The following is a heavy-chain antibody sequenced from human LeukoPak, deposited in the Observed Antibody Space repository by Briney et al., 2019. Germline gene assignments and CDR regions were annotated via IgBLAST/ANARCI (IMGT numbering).Heavy chain of an antibody. CDR1: GGSFSGYY. J-gene: IGHJ4*02. Sequence: KPSETLSLTCAVYGGSFSGYYWSWIRQPPGKGLEWIGEINHSGSTNYNPSLKSRVTISVDTSKNQFSLKLSSVTAADTAVYYCQLYYDSSGYTDYWGQGTLVTVSS. CDR2: INHSGST. D-gene: IGHD3-22*01. CDR3: QLYYDSSGYTDY. V-gene: IGHV4-34*01.